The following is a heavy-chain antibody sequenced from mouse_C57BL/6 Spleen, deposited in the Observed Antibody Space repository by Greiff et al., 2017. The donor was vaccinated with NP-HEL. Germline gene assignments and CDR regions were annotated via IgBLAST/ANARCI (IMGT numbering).Heavy chain of an antibody. J-gene: IGHJ3*01. Sequence: EVMLVESGGGLVQSGRSLRLSCATSGFTFSDFYMEWVRQAPGKGLEWIAASRNKANDYTTEYSASVKGRFIVSRDTSQSILYLQMNALRAEDTAIYYCARDDYDEAWFAYWGQGTLVTVSA. CDR3: ARDDYDEAWFAY. CDR2: SRNKANDYTT. D-gene: IGHD2-4*01. CDR1: GFTFSDFY. V-gene: IGHV7-1*01.